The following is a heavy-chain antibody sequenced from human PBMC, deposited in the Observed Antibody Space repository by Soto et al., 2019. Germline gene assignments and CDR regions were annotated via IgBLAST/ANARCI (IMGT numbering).Heavy chain of an antibody. CDR1: GGSISSSSYY. J-gene: IGHJ6*03. Sequence: SETLSLTCTVSGGSISSSSYYWGWIRQPPGKGLEWIGSIYYSGSTYYNPSLKSRVTISVDTSKNQFSLKLSSVTAADTAVYYCARALGVADYSSFYYYYYYMDVWGKGTTVTVSS. D-gene: IGHD4-4*01. V-gene: IGHV4-39*07. CDR3: ARALGVADYSSFYYYYYYMDV. CDR2: IYYSGST.